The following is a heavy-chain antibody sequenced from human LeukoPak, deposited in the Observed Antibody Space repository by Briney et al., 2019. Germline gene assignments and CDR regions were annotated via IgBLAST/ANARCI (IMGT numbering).Heavy chain of an antibody. CDR3: ARGSSRGYSGYDDYYGMDV. V-gene: IGHV4-34*01. D-gene: IGHD5-12*01. CDR1: GGSFSGYY. Sequence: PETLSLTCAVYGGSFSGYYWSWIRQPPGKGLEWIGEINHSGSTNYNPSLKSRVAISVDTSKNQFSLKLSSVTAADTAVYYCARGSSRGYSGYDDYYGMDVWGQGTTVTVSS. CDR2: INHSGST. J-gene: IGHJ6*02.